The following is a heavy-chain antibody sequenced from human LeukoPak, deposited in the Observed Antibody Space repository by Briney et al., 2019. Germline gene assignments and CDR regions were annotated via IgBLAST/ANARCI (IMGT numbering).Heavy chain of an antibody. CDR2: IYYSWST. CDR3: ATGRGLVVYAPLPFDY. J-gene: IGHJ4*02. CDR1: GGSISSSSYY. Sequence: SETLSLTCTVSGGSISSSSYYLGWIREPPGKGLDWIGSIYYSWSTYYNPPLKSRVTISVHTSKNQFSLKLSSVTAADTAVYYCATGRGLVVYAPLPFDYWGQGTLVTVSS. D-gene: IGHD2-8*02. V-gene: IGHV4-39*01.